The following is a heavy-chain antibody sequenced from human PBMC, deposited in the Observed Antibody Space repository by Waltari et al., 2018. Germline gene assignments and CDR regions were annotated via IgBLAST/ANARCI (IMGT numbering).Heavy chain of an antibody. D-gene: IGHD2-15*01. V-gene: IGHV4-4*03. CDR2: IHRSGRT. CDR1: GASRSSRYW. CDR3: ARDRGRGLYLDT. J-gene: IGHJ4*02. Sequence: QLQLQQSGPGLVKPPESLSLTRAVPGASRSSRYWWSWVRQPPGKGLEWIGQIHRSGRTHFNPSLESRVTMSIDTSNNQFSLKMPSATAADTAVYYCARDRGRGLYLDTWGQGTLVTVSP.